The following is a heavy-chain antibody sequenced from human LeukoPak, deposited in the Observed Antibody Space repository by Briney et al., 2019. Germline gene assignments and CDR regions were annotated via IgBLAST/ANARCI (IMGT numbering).Heavy chain of an antibody. D-gene: IGHD4-17*01. V-gene: IGHV4-59*01. Sequence: PSETLSLTCTVSGGSISSYYWSWIRQPPGKGLEWIGYIYYSGSTNYNPSLKSRVTISVDTSKNQFSLKLSSVTAADTAVYYRARGGDYGADFDYWGQGTLVTVSS. J-gene: IGHJ4*02. CDR2: IYYSGST. CDR3: ARGGDYGADFDY. CDR1: GGSISSYY.